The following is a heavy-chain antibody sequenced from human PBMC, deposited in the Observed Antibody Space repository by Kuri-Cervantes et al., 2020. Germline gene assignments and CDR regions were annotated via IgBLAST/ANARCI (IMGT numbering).Heavy chain of an antibody. CDR1: GYTFTSYY. Sequence: ASVKVSCKASGYTFTSYYMHWVRQAPGQGLEWMGIINPSGGSPSYAHEFQGRVTMTRDTSTSAVYLELSSLRSEDTAVYYCARAPRSPAAAADFDYWGQGTLVTDSS. D-gene: IGHD6-13*01. J-gene: IGHJ4*02. CDR3: ARAPRSPAAAADFDY. CDR2: INPSGGSP. V-gene: IGHV1-46*01.